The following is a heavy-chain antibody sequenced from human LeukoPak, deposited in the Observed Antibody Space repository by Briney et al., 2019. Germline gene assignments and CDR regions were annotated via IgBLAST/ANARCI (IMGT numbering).Heavy chain of an antibody. CDR2: ISSSSSYI. CDR3: ARDGGYCSSTSCLGYYYYYMDV. D-gene: IGHD2-2*01. CDR1: GFTFSSYG. Sequence: KPGGSLRLSCAASGFTFSSYGMHWVRQAPGKGLEWVSSISSSSSYIYYADSVKGRFTISRDNAKNSLYLQMNSLRAEDTAVYYCARDGGYCSSTSCLGYYYYYMDVWGKGTTVTVSS. J-gene: IGHJ6*03. V-gene: IGHV3-21*01.